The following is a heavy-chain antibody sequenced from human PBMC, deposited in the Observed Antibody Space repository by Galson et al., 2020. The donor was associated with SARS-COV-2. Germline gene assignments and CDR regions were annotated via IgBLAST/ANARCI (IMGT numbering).Heavy chain of an antibody. CDR2: MSGSGSST. Sequence: GGSLRLSCAASGITFSSYVMSWVRQAPGKGLEWVSGMSGSGSSTYYADSVKGRFTISRDNSKNTLYLQMSSRRAEDTAVYYCAKQTGSGGGHFDYWGQGTLVTVSS. D-gene: IGHD1-1*01. V-gene: IGHV3-23*01. CDR1: GITFSSYV. CDR3: AKQTGSGGGHFDY. J-gene: IGHJ4*02.